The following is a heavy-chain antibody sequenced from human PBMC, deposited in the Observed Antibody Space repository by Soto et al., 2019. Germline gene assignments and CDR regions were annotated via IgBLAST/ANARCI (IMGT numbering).Heavy chain of an antibody. V-gene: IGHV1-2*04. CDR3: ARAESFTYYYDSRGDPPEYFQD. Sequence: ASVKVSCKASGYTFTGYYMHWVRQAPGQGLEWMGWINPNSGGTNYAQKFQGWVTMTRDTSISTDYMELSRLRSDDTAVYYCARAESFTYYYDSRGDPPEYFQDWGQGRLVTVS. D-gene: IGHD3-22*01. CDR2: INPNSGGT. J-gene: IGHJ1*01. CDR1: GYTFTGYY.